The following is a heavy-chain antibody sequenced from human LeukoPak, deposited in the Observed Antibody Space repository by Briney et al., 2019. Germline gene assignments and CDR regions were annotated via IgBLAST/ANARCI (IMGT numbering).Heavy chain of an antibody. D-gene: IGHD5-12*01. Sequence: PGGSLRLSCAASGFTFSRYAMSWVRQAPGKGLEWVSAISGSGSGGSKYYGDSVKGRFIISRDNSKNTLYLQMNSLRAEDTAVYHCARDIWDRDYCYFDLWGQGTLVTVFS. V-gene: IGHV3-23*01. J-gene: IGHJ4*02. CDR2: ISGSGSGGSK. CDR3: ARDIWDRDYCYFDL. CDR1: GFTFSRYA.